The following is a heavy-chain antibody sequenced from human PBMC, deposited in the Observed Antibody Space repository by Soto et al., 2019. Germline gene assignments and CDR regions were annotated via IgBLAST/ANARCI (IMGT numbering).Heavy chain of an antibody. D-gene: IGHD6-13*01. CDR1: GGSISSYY. J-gene: IGHJ6*03. CDR2: IYYSGST. V-gene: IGHV4-59*08. CDR3: ARTYSSSWFDYYMDV. Sequence: SETLSLTCTVSGGSISSYYWSWIRQPPGKGLEWIGYIYYSGSTNYNPSLKSRVTISVDTSKNQFSLKLSSVTAADTAVYYCARTYSSSWFDYYMDVWGKGTTVTVSS.